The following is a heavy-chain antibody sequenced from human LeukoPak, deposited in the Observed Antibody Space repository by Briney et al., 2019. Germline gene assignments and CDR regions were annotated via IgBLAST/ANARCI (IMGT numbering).Heavy chain of an antibody. CDR3: AKDGYCSSTSCYPNPFDL. CDR2: ISNDGSNK. D-gene: IGHD2-2*03. Sequence: GGSLRLSCAASGFTFSPYAMHWVRQAPGKGLEWVALISNDGSNKYYADSVKRRFTISRDNSKNTLDPQMNSLRAEDTAVYYCAKDGYCSSTSCYPNPFDLWGQGTLVTVSS. V-gene: IGHV3-30*18. J-gene: IGHJ4*02. CDR1: GFTFSPYA.